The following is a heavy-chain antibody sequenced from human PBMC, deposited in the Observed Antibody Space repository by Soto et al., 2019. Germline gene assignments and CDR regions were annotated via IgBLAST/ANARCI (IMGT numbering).Heavy chain of an antibody. D-gene: IGHD2-15*01. J-gene: IGHJ4*02. V-gene: IGHV1-18*01. CDR2: ITPYNGDT. Sequence: QAHLQQSGAEVKKPGASVKVSCEASGYNFATTSIAWVRQAPGQGLEWMGWITPYNGDTNYEQKLQGRVTMTTDTSTNTAHMEVRSLRSDDTAVYYCATFGPCSGGTCYSRPLDNWGQGTLVTVSS. CDR1: GYNFATTS. CDR3: ATFGPCSGGTCYSRPLDN.